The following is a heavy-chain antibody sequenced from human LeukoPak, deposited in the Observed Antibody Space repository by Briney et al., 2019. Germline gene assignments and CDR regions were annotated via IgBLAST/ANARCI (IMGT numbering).Heavy chain of an antibody. Sequence: ASVKVPCKASGYTFTGYYMHWVRQAPGQGLEWMGWINPNSGGTNYAQKFQGRVTMTRDTSISTAYMELSRLRSDDTAVYYCARGMERYDYVWGSYPRGGNFDYWGQGTLVTVSS. J-gene: IGHJ4*02. CDR2: INPNSGGT. V-gene: IGHV1-2*02. CDR3: ARGMERYDYVWGSYPRGGNFDY. D-gene: IGHD3-16*02. CDR1: GYTFTGYY.